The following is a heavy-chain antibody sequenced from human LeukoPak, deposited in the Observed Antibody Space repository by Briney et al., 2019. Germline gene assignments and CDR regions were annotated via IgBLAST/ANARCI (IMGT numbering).Heavy chain of an antibody. D-gene: IGHD2-2*01. Sequence: ASVKVSCKVSGYTLTELSMHWVRQAPGKGLEWMGGFDPEDGETIYAQKFQGRVTMTEDTSTDTAYMELSSLRSEDTAVYYCATPRGRYCSSTSCPINWFDPWGQGTLVTVS. J-gene: IGHJ5*02. CDR2: FDPEDGET. V-gene: IGHV1-24*01. CDR3: ATPRGRYCSSTSCPINWFDP. CDR1: GYTLTELS.